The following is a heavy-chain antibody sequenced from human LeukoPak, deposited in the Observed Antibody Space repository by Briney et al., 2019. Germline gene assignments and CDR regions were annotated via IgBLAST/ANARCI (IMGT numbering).Heavy chain of an antibody. CDR2: IDSNGRAL. D-gene: IGHD3-9*01. V-gene: IGHV3-11*01. CDR3: TRDPDKSSKVDY. Sequence: PGGSLRLSCAASGFTFSDHYMSWIRQAPGKGLEWISYIDSNGRALYYAESVEGRFTISRDNARNSVYLQMNSLTVEDTAVYFCTRDPDKSSKVDYWGQGVVVTVSS. J-gene: IGHJ4*02. CDR1: GFTFSDHY.